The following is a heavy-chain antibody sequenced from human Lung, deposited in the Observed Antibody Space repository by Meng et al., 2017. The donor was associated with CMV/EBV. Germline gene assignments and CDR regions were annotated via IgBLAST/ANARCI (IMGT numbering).Heavy chain of an antibody. Sequence: GGSLRLSCAASGFTFSAYAMNWVRQAPGKGLEWVSSISTTSSYIYYADSVKGRLTISRDNAKNTLYPQMNSLRAEDTAVYYFARSWDGMDVWGQGTMVTVSS. CDR1: GFTFSAYA. V-gene: IGHV3-21*06. CDR2: ISTTSSYI. J-gene: IGHJ6*02. CDR3: ARSWDGMDV.